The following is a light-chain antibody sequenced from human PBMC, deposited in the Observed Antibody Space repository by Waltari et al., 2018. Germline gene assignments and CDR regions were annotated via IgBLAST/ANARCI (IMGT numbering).Light chain of an antibody. CDR1: QRIGSW. Sequence: IRMTHSPPTLLAFVGARFPFTCRPSQRIGSWLAWYQQKPGKAPKLLIYEATSLESGVPSRFSASGSGTEFTLTISSLQPDDFATYYCQRYNSYPITFGPGTKVDI. CDR2: EAT. J-gene: IGKJ3*01. V-gene: IGKV1-5*03. CDR3: QRYNSYPIT.